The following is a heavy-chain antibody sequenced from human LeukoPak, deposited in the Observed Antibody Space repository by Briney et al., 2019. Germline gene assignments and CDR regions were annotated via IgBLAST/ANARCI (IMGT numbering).Heavy chain of an antibody. D-gene: IGHD2/OR15-2a*01. CDR2: IKEDGSEK. J-gene: IGHJ4*02. Sequence: GESLRLSCAASGFTFSSYWMTWARQAPGKGLEWVANIKEDGSEKYYVDSVKGRFTISKDNTKNSLYLQMNSLRAEDTAVYYCGRNRAPSYRGQGTLVTVSS. CDR1: GFTFSSYW. CDR3: GRNRAPSY. V-gene: IGHV3-7*03.